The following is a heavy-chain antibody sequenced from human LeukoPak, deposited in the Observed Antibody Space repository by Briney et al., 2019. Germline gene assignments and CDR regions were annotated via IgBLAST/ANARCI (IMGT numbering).Heavy chain of an antibody. CDR1: GFTFSNAW. V-gene: IGHV3-15*01. CDR2: IKSKTDGGTT. J-gene: IGHJ4*02. CDR3: TTVLGYCSSTSCQRRGYFDY. D-gene: IGHD2-2*01. Sequence: PGGSLRLSCAASGFTFSNAWMSWVRQAPGKGLEWVGRIKSKTDGGTTDYAAPVKGRFTISRDDSKNTLYLQMNSLKTEDTAVYYCTTVLGYCSSTSCQRRGYFDYWGQGTLVTVSS.